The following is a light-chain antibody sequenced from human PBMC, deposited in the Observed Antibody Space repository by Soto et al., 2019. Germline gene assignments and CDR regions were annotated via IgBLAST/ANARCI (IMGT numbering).Light chain of an antibody. J-gene: IGKJ1*01. CDR1: QDITSA. CDR2: EAS. CDR3: LQTTSFPWT. Sequence: AIQMTQSPSSVSASTGDRVTISCRASQDITSALAWWQKKPGSPPKLLIYEASNLETGVPSRFSGSGSGTDFALTISSLQPEDCATYWCLQTTSFPWTFGQGTKVDI. V-gene: IGKV1-13*02.